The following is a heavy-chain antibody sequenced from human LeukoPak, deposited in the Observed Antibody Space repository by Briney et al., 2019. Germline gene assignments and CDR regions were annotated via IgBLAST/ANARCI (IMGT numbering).Heavy chain of an antibody. D-gene: IGHD3-10*01. V-gene: IGHV3-21*01. CDR1: GFTFSSYS. Sequence: GGSLGLSCAASGFTFSSYSMNWVRQAPGKGLEWVSSISSSSSYIYYADSVKGRFTISRDNAKNSLYLQMNSLRAEDTAVYYCARALWFGTNFDYWGQGTLVTVSS. CDR2: ISSSSSYI. CDR3: ARALWFGTNFDY. J-gene: IGHJ4*02.